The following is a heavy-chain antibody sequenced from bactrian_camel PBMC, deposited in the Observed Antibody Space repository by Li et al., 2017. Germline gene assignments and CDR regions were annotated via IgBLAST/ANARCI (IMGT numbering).Heavy chain of an antibody. V-gene: IGHV3S1*01. CDR2: IDSRFIT. CDR3: AAEFAEFCKGMVVGPSTRAY. D-gene: IGHD2*01. J-gene: IGHJ4*01. CDR1: GFTISSVW. Sequence: GGGLVQPGGSLRLSCAASGFTISSVWMYWVRQAPGKGREWVASIDSRFITDYPNSVKGRFTISRDNAKNTLYLQLNNLKTEDTAMYTCAAEFAEFCKGMVVGPSTRAYWGQGTQVTVS.